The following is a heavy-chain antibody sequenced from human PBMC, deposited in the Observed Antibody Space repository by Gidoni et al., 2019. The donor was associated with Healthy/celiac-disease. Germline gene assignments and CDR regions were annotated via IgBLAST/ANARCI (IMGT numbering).Heavy chain of an antibody. D-gene: IGHD2-21*02. CDR1: GGSFSGYY. CDR3: ASVGGGNSGD. Sequence: QVQLQQWGAGLLKPSETLSLTCAVYGGSFSGYYWSWIRQPPGKGLEWIGEINHSGSTTYNPSLKSRVTISVDTSKNQFSLKLSSVTAADTAVYYCASVGGGNSGDWGQGTLVTVSS. J-gene: IGHJ4*02. CDR2: INHSGST. V-gene: IGHV4-34*01.